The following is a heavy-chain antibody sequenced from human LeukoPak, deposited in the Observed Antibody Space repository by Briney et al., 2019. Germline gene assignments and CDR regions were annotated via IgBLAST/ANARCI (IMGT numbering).Heavy chain of an antibody. J-gene: IGHJ4*02. Sequence: GEPLQISCKCSGYSCSSYWSVWLRQIPGKGLGWLRIFYPGDSGSRSCPYCQGQVTISAAKSIISAYLQWSTRKDTATAMFYCAGRWLATRDSWGQGNLGTVSS. CDR3: AGRWLATRDS. CDR2: FYPGDSGS. D-gene: IGHD5-24*01. V-gene: IGHV5-51*01. CDR1: GYSCSSYW.